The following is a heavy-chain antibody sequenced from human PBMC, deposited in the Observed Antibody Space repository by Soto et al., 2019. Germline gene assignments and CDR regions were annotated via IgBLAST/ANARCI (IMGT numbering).Heavy chain of an antibody. J-gene: IGHJ4*02. CDR3: AKDLSVGIVLPGTLDF. CDR2: INWKSGNI. V-gene: IGHV3-9*01. D-gene: IGHD6-19*01. Sequence: PGGSLRLSCAASGFTFDDYAMHWVRQAPGKGLEWVSGINWKSGNIGYADSVKGRFTISRGNAKSSLYLHMNSLRPEDTALYYCAKDLSVGIVLPGTLDFWGQGTLVTVSS. CDR1: GFTFDDYA.